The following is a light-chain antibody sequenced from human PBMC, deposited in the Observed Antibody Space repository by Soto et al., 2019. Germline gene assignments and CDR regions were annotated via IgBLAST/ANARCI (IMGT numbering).Light chain of an antibody. V-gene: IGLV2-14*01. Sequence: QSALTQPASVSRSPGQSITISCTGTSSDVGGYNYVSWYQQHPGKAPKLMIYDVSNRPSVVSNRFSGYKSGNTASLTISGLQAEDEADYYCSSYTSSSTLYVFGTGTKVTVL. CDR2: DVS. J-gene: IGLJ1*01. CDR1: SSDVGGYNY. CDR3: SSYTSSSTLYV.